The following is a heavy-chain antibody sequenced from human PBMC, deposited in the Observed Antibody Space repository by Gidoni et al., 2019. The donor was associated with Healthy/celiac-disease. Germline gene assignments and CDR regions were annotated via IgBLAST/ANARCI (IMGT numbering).Heavy chain of an antibody. J-gene: IGHJ4*02. CDR3: ARVLVLGGAALIDY. CDR2: IYYSGST. Sequence: QVQLQESGPGLVKPSQTLSLTCTVSGGSIRSGCYYWSWIRQHPGKGLEWIGYIYYSGSTYYNPSLKSRVTISVDTSKNQFSLKLSSVTAADTAVYYCARVLVLGGAALIDYWGQGTLVTVSS. D-gene: IGHD3-16*01. CDR1: GGSIRSGCYY. V-gene: IGHV4-31*03.